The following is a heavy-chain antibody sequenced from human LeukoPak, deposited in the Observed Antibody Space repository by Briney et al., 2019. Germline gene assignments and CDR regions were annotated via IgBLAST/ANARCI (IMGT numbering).Heavy chain of an antibody. V-gene: IGHV4-38-2*01. CDR3: ARPQGATAMVAFDI. D-gene: IGHD2-2*01. CDR1: GYSISSGYY. CDR2: IYNSGST. J-gene: IGHJ3*02. Sequence: PSETLSLTCAVSGYSISSGYYWGWIRQPPGKGLEGIRIIYNSGSTFYNPPLNSRVTISADTSKNQFSLTLSSVTAADTAVYYCARPQGATAMVAFDIWGQGTMVTVSS.